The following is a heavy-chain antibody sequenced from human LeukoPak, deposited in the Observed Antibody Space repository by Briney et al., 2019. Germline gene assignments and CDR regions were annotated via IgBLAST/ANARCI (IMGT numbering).Heavy chain of an antibody. Sequence: PGGSLRLSCAASTFSFRNFAMSWVRLAPGKGLEWVSGISDSGHRTDYADSVEGRFTISRDNSKNTLYLQMNSLRAEDTAVYYCAKDRGGYFDYWGQGTLVTVSS. V-gene: IGHV3-23*01. D-gene: IGHD3-16*01. J-gene: IGHJ4*02. CDR1: TFSFRNFA. CDR3: AKDRGGYFDY. CDR2: ISDSGHRT.